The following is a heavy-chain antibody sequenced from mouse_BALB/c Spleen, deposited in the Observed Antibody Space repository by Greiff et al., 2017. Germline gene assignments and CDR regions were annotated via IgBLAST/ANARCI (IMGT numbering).Heavy chain of an antibody. V-gene: IGHV1-63*02. Sequence: VQLQQSGAELVRPGTSVKISCKASGYTFTNYWLGWVKQRPGHGLEWIGDIYPGGGYTNYNEKFKGKATLTADTSSSTAYMQLSSLTSEDSAVYFCARSLIYDGYYYFDYWGQGTTLTVSS. CDR3: ARSLIYDGYYYFDY. CDR2: IYPGGGYT. CDR1: GYTFTNYW. D-gene: IGHD2-3*01. J-gene: IGHJ2*01.